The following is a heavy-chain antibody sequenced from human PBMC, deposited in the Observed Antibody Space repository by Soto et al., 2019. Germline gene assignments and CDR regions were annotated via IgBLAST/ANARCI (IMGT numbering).Heavy chain of an antibody. CDR3: ATGANFYSATSRY. CDR2: MSPNGKNQ. V-gene: IGHV3-30*04. Sequence: QVQLVESGGGVVQSVGSLRLSCAAPGFTFSIYALHWVRQAPGKGLEWVAVMSPNGKNQYYADSVKGRFTISRDTSKSTLYLQMTSLRPDDTAVYYCATGANFYSATSRYWGQGTLVTVSS. CDR1: GFTFSIYA. J-gene: IGHJ4*02. D-gene: IGHD1-1*01.